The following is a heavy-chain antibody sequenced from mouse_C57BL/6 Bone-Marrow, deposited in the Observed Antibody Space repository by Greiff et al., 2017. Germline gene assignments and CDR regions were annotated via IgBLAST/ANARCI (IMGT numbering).Heavy chain of an antibody. D-gene: IGHD2-4*01. CDR2: IWGGGST. J-gene: IGHJ4*01. Sequence: VQLQESGPGLVAPSQSLSITCTVSGFSFTSYGVDWVRQPPGQGLEWLGVIWGGGSTTYNSALIARLSISKDKSKGQVFLKMNSLQTDDTAMYYWAKRSYYDYNYAMDYWGQGTSVTVSS. CDR3: AKRSYYDYNYAMDY. CDR1: GFSFTSYG. V-gene: IGHV2-9*01.